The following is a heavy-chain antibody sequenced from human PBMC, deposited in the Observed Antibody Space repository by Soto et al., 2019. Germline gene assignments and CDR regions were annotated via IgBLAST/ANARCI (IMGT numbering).Heavy chain of an antibody. CDR3: ARGDDSSGYEAFDI. CDR1: GFTFSSYW. V-gene: IGHV3-74*01. D-gene: IGHD3-22*01. Sequence: GGSLRLSCAASGFTFSSYWMHWVRQAPGKGLVWVSRINSDGSSTSYADSVKGRFTISRDNAKNTLYLQMNSLRAEDTAVYYCARGDDSSGYEAFDIWGQGTMVTVSS. J-gene: IGHJ3*02. CDR2: INSDGSST.